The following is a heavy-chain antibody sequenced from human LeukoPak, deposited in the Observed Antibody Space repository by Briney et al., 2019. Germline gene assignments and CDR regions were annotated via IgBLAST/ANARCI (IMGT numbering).Heavy chain of an antibody. V-gene: IGHV1-69-2*01. Sequence: ASVKVSCKVSGYTFTDYYMHWVQQAPGKGLEWMGLVDPEDGETIHAEKFQGRVTITADTSTDTAYMELSSLRSEDTAVYYCAIEYYYDSSGYYQYWGQGTLVTVSS. J-gene: IGHJ4*02. D-gene: IGHD3-22*01. CDR3: AIEYYYDSSGYYQY. CDR1: GYTFTDYY. CDR2: VDPEDGET.